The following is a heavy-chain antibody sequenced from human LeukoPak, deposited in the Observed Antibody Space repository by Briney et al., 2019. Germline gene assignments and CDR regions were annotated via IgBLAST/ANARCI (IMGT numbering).Heavy chain of an antibody. V-gene: IGHV4-38-2*01. J-gene: IGHJ3*02. Sequence: PSETLSLTCAVPGYSISSGYYWGWIRQPPGKGLEWIGSIYHSGSTYYNPSLKSRVTISVDTSKNQFSLRLSSVTAADTAVYYCARRLRDDYGDYVYAFDIWGQGTMVTVSS. CDR2: IYHSGST. CDR1: GYSISSGYY. D-gene: IGHD4-17*01. CDR3: ARRLRDDYGDYVYAFDI.